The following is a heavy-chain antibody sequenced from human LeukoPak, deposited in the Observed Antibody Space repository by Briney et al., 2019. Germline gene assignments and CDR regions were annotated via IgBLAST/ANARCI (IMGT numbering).Heavy chain of an antibody. CDR1: GYSFTSYW. V-gene: IGHV5-10-1*01. CDR2: IDPSDSYT. D-gene: IGHD2-2*01. CDR3: AGGYCSSTSCYVNAFDY. Sequence: GESLKTSCKGSGYSFTSYWISWVRQMPGKGLEWMGRIDPSDSYTNYSLSFQGHVTISADKSISTAYLQWSSLKASDTAMYYCAGGYCSSTSCYVNAFDYWGQGTLVTVSS. J-gene: IGHJ4*02.